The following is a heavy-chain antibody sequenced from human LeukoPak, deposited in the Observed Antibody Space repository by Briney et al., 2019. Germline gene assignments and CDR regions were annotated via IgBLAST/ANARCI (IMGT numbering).Heavy chain of an antibody. CDR1: ELTFSKYA. V-gene: IGHV3-23*01. D-gene: IGHD3-16*01. J-gene: IGHJ4*02. Sequence: QAGGSLRLSCAASELTFSKYAMNWVRQAPGKGLEWVSGINGSGVITFYVDSVKGRFTIPRDNSKNTLYLQMNSLRAEDTAIYYCAKDSSQGGDYFDSWGQGTLVTVSS. CDR3: AKDSSQGGDYFDS. CDR2: INGSGVIT.